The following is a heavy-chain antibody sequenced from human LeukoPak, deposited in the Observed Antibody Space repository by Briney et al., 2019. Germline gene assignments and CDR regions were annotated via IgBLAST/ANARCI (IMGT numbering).Heavy chain of an antibody. CDR3: AREGYSSGWPLPFDY. CDR2: IYPGDSDT. CDR1: GYSFTSYW. D-gene: IGHD6-19*01. V-gene: IGHV5-51*01. J-gene: IGHJ4*02. Sequence: GESLKISCKGSGYSFTSYWIGWVRQMPGKGLEWMGIIYPGDSDTRYSPSFQGQVTISVDKSISTAYLQWSSLKASDTAMYYCAREGYSSGWPLPFDYWGQGTLVTVSS.